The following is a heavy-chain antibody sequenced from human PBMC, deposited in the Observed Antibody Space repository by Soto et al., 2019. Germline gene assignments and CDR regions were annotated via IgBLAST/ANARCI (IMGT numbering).Heavy chain of an antibody. J-gene: IGHJ6*02. V-gene: IGHV1-58*01. CDR3: AAPIVVVPAAILYGMDV. CDR1: GFTFTSSA. Sequence: SVKVSCKASGFTFTSSAVQWVRQARGQRLEWIGWIVVGSGNTNYAQKFQERVTITRDMSTSTAYMELSSLRSEDTAVYYCAAPIVVVPAAILYGMDVWGQGTTVTISS. CDR2: IVVGSGNT. D-gene: IGHD2-2*01.